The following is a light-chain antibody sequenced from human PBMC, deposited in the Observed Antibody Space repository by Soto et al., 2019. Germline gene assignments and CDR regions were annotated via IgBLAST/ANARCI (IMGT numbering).Light chain of an antibody. J-gene: IGKJ4*01. Sequence: DIQMTQSPSSLSASVGDRVTITCRARQSISSYLNWYQQKPGKAPKLLIYAASSLQSGVPSRFSGSGSGTDFTLTISSLQPEDFATYYCQQSYSTFALTFGGGTKVEIK. CDR3: QQSYSTFALT. CDR1: QSISSY. CDR2: AAS. V-gene: IGKV1-39*01.